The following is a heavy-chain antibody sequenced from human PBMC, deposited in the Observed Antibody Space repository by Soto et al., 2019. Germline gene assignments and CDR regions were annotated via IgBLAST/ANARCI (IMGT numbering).Heavy chain of an antibody. V-gene: IGHV4-31*03. CDR2: IFYSGTT. CDR3: AVQPTYDVWSPYDFDY. CDR1: GGSIRSGGYY. J-gene: IGHJ4*02. Sequence: QVQLQESGPGLVKPSQTLSLTCTVSGGSIRSGGYYWTWIRQYPGKGLEWIGYIFYSGTTYYNPSLKSRVTISLGTSTNQFSLKLSSVTAADTAVYYCAVQPTYDVWSPYDFDYWGQGSLVTVSS. D-gene: IGHD3-3*01.